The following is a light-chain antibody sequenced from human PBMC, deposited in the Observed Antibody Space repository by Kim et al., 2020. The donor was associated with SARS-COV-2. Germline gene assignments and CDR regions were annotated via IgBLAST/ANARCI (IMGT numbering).Light chain of an antibody. CDR3: QQHNSYPLT. V-gene: IGKV1-16*02. CDR2: CAS. CDR1: QGIIRN. Sequence: ACVGDRVTITCRAGQGIIRNLVWLHQKPGKAPTSLIYCASSLQNGVPSKFIGSGSGIDFTLTISSLLPDDFATYYCQQHNSYPLTFGGGTKVDIK. J-gene: IGKJ4*01.